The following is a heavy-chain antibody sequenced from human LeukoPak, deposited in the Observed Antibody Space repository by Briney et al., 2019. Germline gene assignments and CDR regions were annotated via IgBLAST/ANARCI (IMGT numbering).Heavy chain of an antibody. CDR2: IYTSGST. J-gene: IGHJ4*02. CDR1: GDSISSGSYY. D-gene: IGHD2-2*01. Sequence: SETLSLTCTVSGDSISSGSYYWGWIRQPAGKGLEWIGRIYTSGSTNYNPSLKSRVTISVDTSKNQFSLKLSSVTAAVTAVYYCARARYCSSTSCIFDYWGQGTLVTVSS. V-gene: IGHV4-61*02. CDR3: ARARYCSSTSCIFDY.